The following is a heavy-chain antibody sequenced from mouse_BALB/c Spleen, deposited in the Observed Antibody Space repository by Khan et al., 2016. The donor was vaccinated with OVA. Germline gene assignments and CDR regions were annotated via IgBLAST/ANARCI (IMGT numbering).Heavy chain of an antibody. V-gene: IGHV1-76*01. CDR2: IYPGTDNT. CDR1: GYIFTSYW. Sequence: QIQLVQSGAELVRPGASVKLSCKTSGYIFTSYWIHWVKQRSGQGLEWIARIYPGTDNTYYNERLKDKATLTADKSSSTAYMQLSSLKSEDSAVYFCAREEALYYFAYWGQGTTLTVSS. J-gene: IGHJ2*01. CDR3: AREEALYYFAY. D-gene: IGHD3-2*02.